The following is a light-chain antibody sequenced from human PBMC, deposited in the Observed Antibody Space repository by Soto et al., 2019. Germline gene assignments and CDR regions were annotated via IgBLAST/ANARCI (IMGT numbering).Light chain of an antibody. Sequence: QSALTQPASVSGSPGQSITISCTGTSSDIGGYKYVSWYQQQPGKAPKLMIYEVSNRPSGVSSRFSGSKSGNTASLTISGLQAEDEADYYCGSYTSTSTPFVFGTGTKLTFL. CDR2: EVS. CDR3: GSYTSTSTPFV. V-gene: IGLV2-14*01. J-gene: IGLJ1*01. CDR1: SSDIGGYKY.